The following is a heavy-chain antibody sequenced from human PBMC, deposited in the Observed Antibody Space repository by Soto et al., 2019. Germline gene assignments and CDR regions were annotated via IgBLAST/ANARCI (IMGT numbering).Heavy chain of an antibody. D-gene: IGHD3-3*01. CDR2: IDDSGYT. V-gene: IGHV4-31*03. CDR3: ARKQAGFFYGIDY. J-gene: IGHJ4*02. Sequence: SETLSLTCTVSGGSISTGGYYWSWIRQYPGKGLEWLGYIDDSGYTFYNPSLQSRLTLSMDTSKNQFSLKLSSATAADTAVYFCARKQAGFFYGIDYWGQGTLLTVSS. CDR1: GGSISTGGYY.